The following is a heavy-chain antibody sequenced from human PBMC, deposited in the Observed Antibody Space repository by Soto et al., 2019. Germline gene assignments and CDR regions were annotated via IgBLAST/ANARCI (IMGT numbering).Heavy chain of an antibody. CDR3: AKFHSGYYDSSGYNYYCDY. J-gene: IGHJ4*02. Sequence: GGSLRLSCAASGFTFSSYAMSWVRQAPGKGLEWVSAISGSGGSTYYADSVKGRFTISRDNSKNTLYLKMNRLRAEDTAVDYCAKFHSGYYDSSGYNYYCDYWGQGSLVTVSS. CDR1: GFTFSSYA. CDR2: ISGSGGST. D-gene: IGHD3-22*01. V-gene: IGHV3-23*01.